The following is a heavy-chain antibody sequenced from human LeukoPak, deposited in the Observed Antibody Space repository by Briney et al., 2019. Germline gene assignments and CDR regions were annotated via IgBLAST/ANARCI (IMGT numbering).Heavy chain of an antibody. CDR1: GFTFSSYA. CDR3: ARDLRLPYGSGSSPLDY. V-gene: IGHV3-30*04. J-gene: IGHJ4*02. Sequence: TGRSLRLSCAASGFTFSSYAMHWVRQAPGKGLEWVAAISYDGSNKYYADSVKGRFTISRDNSKNTLYLQMNSLRAEDTAVYYCARDLRLPYGSGSSPLDYWGQGTLVTVSS. D-gene: IGHD3-10*01. CDR2: ISYDGSNK.